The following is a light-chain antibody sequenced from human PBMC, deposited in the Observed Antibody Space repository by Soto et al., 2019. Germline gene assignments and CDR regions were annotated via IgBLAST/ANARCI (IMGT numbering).Light chain of an antibody. J-gene: IGKJ1*01. CDR1: QSISSW. Sequence: DIQMTQSPSTLSASVGDRVTITCRASQSISSWLAWYQQKPGKAPKLLIYKASSLESGVPSRFSGSGSGTEFTLTISSLQPDDFATYYCQPYNRYWTFGQGTKVDI. V-gene: IGKV1-5*03. CDR3: QPYNRYWT. CDR2: KAS.